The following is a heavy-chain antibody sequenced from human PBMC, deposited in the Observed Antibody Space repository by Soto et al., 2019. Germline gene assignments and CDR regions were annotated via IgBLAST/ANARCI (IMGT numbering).Heavy chain of an antibody. V-gene: IGHV3-15*07. J-gene: IGHJ6*02. D-gene: IGHD3-3*01. CDR2: IRSKTDGGTT. CDR1: GFTFSNAW. CDR3: TTGNDFWSGCGMDV. Sequence: PGGSLRLSCAASGFTFSNAWMNWVRQAPGKGLEWVGRIRSKTDGGTTDYAAPVKGRFTISRDDSKNTLYLQMNSLKTEDTAVYYCTTGNDFWSGCGMDVWGQGTTVTVSS.